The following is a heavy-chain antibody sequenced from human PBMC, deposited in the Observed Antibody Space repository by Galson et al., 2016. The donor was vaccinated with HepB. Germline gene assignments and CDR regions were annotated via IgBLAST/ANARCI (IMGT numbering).Heavy chain of an antibody. J-gene: IGHJ6*02. Sequence: QVQLQESGPGLVKPSETLSLTCTVSGGSISSGGYYWSWIRQPPGKGLEWIGYIYHGGSTYYSPSLKGRVTISVDTSKNQFSLKLSSVTAADTAVYYCARCSRSSAYYYYGMDVWGQGTTVIVSS. CDR3: ARCSRSSAYYYYGMDV. CDR1: GGSISSGGYY. V-gene: IGHV4-31*03. CDR2: IYHGGST. D-gene: IGHD6-6*01.